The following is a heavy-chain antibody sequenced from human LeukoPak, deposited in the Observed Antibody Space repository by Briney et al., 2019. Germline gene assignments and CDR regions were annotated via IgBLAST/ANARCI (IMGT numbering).Heavy chain of an antibody. CDR3: ASANPILLDYYYYYYMDV. V-gene: IGHV3-21*01. CDR1: GFTFSSYS. CDR2: ISSSSSYI. D-gene: IGHD3-3*01. Sequence: GGSLRLSCAASGFTFSSYSMNWVRQAPGKGLEWVSSISSSSSYIYYADSVKGRFTISRDNSKNSLYPQMNSLRAEDTAVYYCASANPILLDYYYYYYMDVWGKGTTVTVSS. J-gene: IGHJ6*03.